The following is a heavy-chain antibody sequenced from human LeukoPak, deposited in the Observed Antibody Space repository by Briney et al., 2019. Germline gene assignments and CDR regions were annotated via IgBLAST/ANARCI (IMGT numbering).Heavy chain of an antibody. CDR3: ARYKGIQLWLNY. CDR2: ISSSSSYI. J-gene: IGHJ4*02. CDR1: GFTFSSYS. D-gene: IGHD5-18*01. Sequence: GGSLRLSCAASGFTFSSYSMNWVRQAPGKGMEWVSSISSSSSYIYYADSVKGRFTISRDNAKNSLYLQMNSLRAEDAAVYYCARYKGIQLWLNYWGQGTLVTVSS. V-gene: IGHV3-21*01.